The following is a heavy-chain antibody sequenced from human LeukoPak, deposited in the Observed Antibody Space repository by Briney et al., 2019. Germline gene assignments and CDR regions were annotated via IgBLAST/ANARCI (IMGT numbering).Heavy chain of an antibody. CDR1: GSTFSSYA. J-gene: IGHJ3*02. V-gene: IGHV1-69*13. D-gene: IGHD5-18*01. Sequence: SVKVSCKASGSTFSSYAISWVRQAPGQGLEWMGGIIPIFGTANYAQKFQGKVTISADESTSTAYMELSSLRSEDTAVYSCARSSGYSYGYGCRAFDIWGQGTMVTVPS. CDR3: ARSSGYSYGYGCRAFDI. CDR2: IIPIFGTA.